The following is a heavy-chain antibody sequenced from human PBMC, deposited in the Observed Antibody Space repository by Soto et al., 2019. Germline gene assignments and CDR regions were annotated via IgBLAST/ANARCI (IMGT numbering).Heavy chain of an antibody. CDR2: IGYSGAT. CDR3: ARGSASTKWFVP. Sequence: SETLSLPCTLSGGPLTSGGSFRSWIRQHPGKGPEWIAFIGYSGATSYNPSLASRVTISGDTYKSQFSLNLRSVTAADTAVYYCARGSASTKWFVPLDQGTLETVST. CDR1: GGPLTSGGSF. J-gene: IGHJ5*01. D-gene: IGHD3-3*01. V-gene: IGHV4-31*03.